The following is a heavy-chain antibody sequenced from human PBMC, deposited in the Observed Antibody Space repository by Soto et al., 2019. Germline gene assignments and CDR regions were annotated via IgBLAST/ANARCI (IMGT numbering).Heavy chain of an antibody. V-gene: IGHV1-58*02. D-gene: IGHD3-3*01. Sequence: SVKVSCKASGFTFTSSAIQWVRQARGQRLEWIGWIVVGSGNTNYAQKFQERVTITRDMSTSTAYMELNSLRSEDTAVYYCARDQGITTFGVYSMYYNGMDVWGPGTTVTVSS. CDR3: ARDQGITTFGVYSMYYNGMDV. J-gene: IGHJ6*02. CDR2: IVVGSGNT. CDR1: GFTFTSSA.